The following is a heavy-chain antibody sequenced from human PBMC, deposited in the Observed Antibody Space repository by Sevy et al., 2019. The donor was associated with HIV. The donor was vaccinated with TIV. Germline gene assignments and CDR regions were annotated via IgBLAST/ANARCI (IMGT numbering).Heavy chain of an antibody. J-gene: IGHJ6*02. D-gene: IGHD2-2*01. CDR1: GFTVSSNY. Sequence: GGSLRLSCAASGFTVSSNYMSWVRQAPGKGLEWVSVIYSGGSTYYADSVKGRFTISRDNSKNTLYLQMNSLRAEDTAVYYCARDQEYPLLSYGMDVWGQGTTVTVSS. V-gene: IGHV3-53*01. CDR2: IYSGGST. CDR3: ARDQEYPLLSYGMDV.